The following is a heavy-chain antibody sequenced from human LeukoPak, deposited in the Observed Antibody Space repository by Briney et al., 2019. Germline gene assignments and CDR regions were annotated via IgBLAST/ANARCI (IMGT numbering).Heavy chain of an antibody. V-gene: IGHV4-34*01. CDR2: INHSRGT. Sequence: PSETLSLTCAVYGGSFSGYYWSWIRQPPGKGLEWIGEINHSRGTNYNPSLKSRVTISVDTSKNQFSLKLSSVTAADTAVYYCAGIQLWLGFSYWGQGTLVTVSS. J-gene: IGHJ4*02. D-gene: IGHD5-18*01. CDR3: AGIQLWLGFSY. CDR1: GGSFSGYY.